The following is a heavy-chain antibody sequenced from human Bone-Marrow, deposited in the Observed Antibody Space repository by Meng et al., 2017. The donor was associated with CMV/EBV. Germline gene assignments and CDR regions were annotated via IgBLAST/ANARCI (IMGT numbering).Heavy chain of an antibody. Sequence: GESLKISCAASGFTFSSYAMSWVRQTPGKGLEWVSVTYSGDSGTYYADSVKGRFTISRDNSKNTLYLQMNSLRAEDTAVYYCARRRTIFGVEYYYGMDVWGQGTTVTVSS. CDR1: GFTFSSYA. V-gene: IGHV3-23*03. D-gene: IGHD3-3*01. J-gene: IGHJ6*02. CDR3: ARRRTIFGVEYYYGMDV. CDR2: TYSGDSGT.